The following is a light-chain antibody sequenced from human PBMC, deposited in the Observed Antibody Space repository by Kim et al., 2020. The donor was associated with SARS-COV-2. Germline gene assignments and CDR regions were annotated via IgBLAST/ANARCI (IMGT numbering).Light chain of an antibody. CDR2: DNN. J-gene: IGLJ2*01. CDR1: SSNNGNNY. V-gene: IGLV1-51*01. CDR3: GTWDSSLSGVV. Sequence: GQKVTISCSGSSSNNGNNYVSWYQQLPGTAPKLLIYDNNKRPSGIPDRFSGSKSGTSATLGITGLQTGDEADYYCGTWDSSLSGVVFGGGTKLTVL.